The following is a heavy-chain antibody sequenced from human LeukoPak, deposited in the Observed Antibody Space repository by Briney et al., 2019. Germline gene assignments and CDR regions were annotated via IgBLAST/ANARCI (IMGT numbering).Heavy chain of an antibody. CDR3: AREPYYYDSSGYGDY. CDR2: IYSGGST. J-gene: IGHJ4*02. V-gene: IGHV3-66*01. CDR1: GFTVSSNY. Sequence: GGSLRLSCAASGFTVSSNYMSWVRQAPGKGLEWVSVIYSGGSTYYADSVKGRFTISRDNSKNTLYLQMNSLRAEGTAVYYCAREPYYYDSSGYGDYWGQGTLVTVSS. D-gene: IGHD3-22*01.